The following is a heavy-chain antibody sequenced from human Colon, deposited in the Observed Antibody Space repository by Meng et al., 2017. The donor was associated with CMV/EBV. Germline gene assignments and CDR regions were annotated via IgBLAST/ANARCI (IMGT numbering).Heavy chain of an antibody. CDR3: ARDRHSEVVIALKGTFDI. CDR2: VYYSGYT. D-gene: IGHD2-21*01. Sequence: SETLSLTCNVSGGSISSTSYYWAWIRPSPGKGLEWIGSVYYSGYTYSNPSLSSRLSISVDRSKNQFFLRLSSVTAADTAVYYCARDRHSEVVIALKGTFDIWGQGTRVTVSS. V-gene: IGHV4-39*07. CDR1: GGSISSTSYY. J-gene: IGHJ3*02.